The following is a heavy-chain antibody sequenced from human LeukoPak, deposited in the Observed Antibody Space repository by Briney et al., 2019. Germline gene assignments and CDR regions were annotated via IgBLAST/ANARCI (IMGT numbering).Heavy chain of an antibody. J-gene: IGHJ5*02. CDR3: ARARSYRHQLNALSYWFDP. Sequence: ASVKVSCKASGGTFSSYAISWVRQAPGQGLEWMGWMNPDSGNTGYAQKFQGRVTMTRDTSINTAYMELNSLRSEDTAVYYCARARSYRHQLNALSYWFDPWGQGTLVTVSS. V-gene: IGHV1-8*02. CDR2: MNPDSGNT. D-gene: IGHD5-24*01. CDR1: GGTFSSYA.